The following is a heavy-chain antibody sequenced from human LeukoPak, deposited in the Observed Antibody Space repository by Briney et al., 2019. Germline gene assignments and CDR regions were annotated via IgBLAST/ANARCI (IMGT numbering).Heavy chain of an antibody. V-gene: IGHV1-18*01. CDR2: ISTYNGHT. J-gene: IGHJ3*01. CDR1: GYTFTSFG. Sequence: ASVKVSCKASGYTFTSFGISWVRQAPGQGLQWLGWISTYNGHTNYAQKFQGRVTMTRNTSISTAYMELSSLRSEDTAVYYCARASAVPWGQGTMVTVSS. D-gene: IGHD1-1*01. CDR3: ARASAVP.